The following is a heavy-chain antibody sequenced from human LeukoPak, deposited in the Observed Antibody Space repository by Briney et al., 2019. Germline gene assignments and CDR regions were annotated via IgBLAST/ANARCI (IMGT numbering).Heavy chain of an antibody. CDR2: IIPILGIA. CDR3: ARDEGSSPY. D-gene: IGHD6-13*01. CDR1: GGTFSSYA. Sequence: PVKVSCKASGGTFSSYAISWVRQAPGQGLEWMGRIIPILGIANYAQKFQGRVTITADKSTSTAYMELSSLRSEDTAVYYCARDEGSSPYWGQGTLVTVSS. V-gene: IGHV1-69*04. J-gene: IGHJ4*02.